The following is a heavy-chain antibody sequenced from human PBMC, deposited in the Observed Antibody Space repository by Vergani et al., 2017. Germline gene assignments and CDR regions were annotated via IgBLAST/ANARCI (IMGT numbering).Heavy chain of an antibody. D-gene: IGHD2-2*01. Sequence: EVQLVESGGSVVRPGGSLRLSCAASGFTFDDYGMNWVRQVPGKGLEWVSGINWNGGRTCYSDSVKGRFTISRDNAKNSLYLKMNSLRVEDTALYYCARVITPAAIPNRFDPWCQGSLVTVSS. J-gene: IGHJ5*02. CDR1: GFTFDDYG. CDR3: ARVITPAAIPNRFDP. CDR2: INWNGGRT. V-gene: IGHV3-20*04.